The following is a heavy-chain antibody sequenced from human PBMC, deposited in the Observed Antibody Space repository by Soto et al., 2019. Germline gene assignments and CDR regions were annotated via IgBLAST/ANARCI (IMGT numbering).Heavy chain of an antibody. CDR1: GGSISSYY. D-gene: IGHD3-16*02. Sequence: SETLSLTCTVSGGSISSYYWSWIRQPPGKGLEWIGYIYYSGSTNYNPSLKSRVTISADTSKNQFSLKLSSVTAADTAVYYCARLSRMITFGGVIAHFDYWGQGTLVTVSS. CDR3: ARLSRMITFGGVIAHFDY. J-gene: IGHJ4*02. CDR2: IYYSGST. V-gene: IGHV4-59*01.